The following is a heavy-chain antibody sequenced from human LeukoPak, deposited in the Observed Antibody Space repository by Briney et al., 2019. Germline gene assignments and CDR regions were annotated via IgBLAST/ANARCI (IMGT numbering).Heavy chain of an antibody. CDR1: GYSFTNYG. Sequence: ASVKVSCKASGYSFTNYGISWVRQAPGQGLEWMGWISAYNGNTKYAQKLQGRVTMTTDTSTSTAYMELRSLRSDDTAVYYCARTSSGVDDYGDYLLNFWGQGTLVTVSS. J-gene: IGHJ4*02. V-gene: IGHV1-18*01. CDR2: ISAYNGNT. CDR3: ARTSSGVDDYGDYLLNF. D-gene: IGHD4-17*01.